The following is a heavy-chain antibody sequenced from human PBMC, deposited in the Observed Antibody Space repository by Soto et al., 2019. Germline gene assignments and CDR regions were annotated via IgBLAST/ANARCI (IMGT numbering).Heavy chain of an antibody. V-gene: IGHV3-48*01. Sequence: GGSLRLSCAASGFTFRNYGMNWVRQAPGKGLEWISFISDTSGTTYYADSVKGRFTISRDNAQNSLYLQMNSLRAEDAAVYYSARRIATFRIGAFDVWGQGTMVT. CDR2: ISDTSGTT. CDR1: GFTFRNYG. D-gene: IGHD6-13*01. J-gene: IGHJ3*01. CDR3: ARRIATFRIGAFDV.